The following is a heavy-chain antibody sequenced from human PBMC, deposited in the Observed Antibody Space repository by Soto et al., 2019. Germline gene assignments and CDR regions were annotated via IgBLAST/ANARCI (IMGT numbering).Heavy chain of an antibody. CDR2: IIPIFGTA. D-gene: IGHD3-22*01. V-gene: IGHV1-69*06. J-gene: IGHJ6*02. CDR3: ARLTYYYDVAYGMDV. CDR1: GGTFSSYA. Sequence: ASVKVSCKASGGTFSSYAISWVRQAPGQGLEWMGGIIPIFGTANYAQKFQGRVTITADKSTSTAYMELSSLRSEDTAVYYCARLTYYYDVAYGMDVWGQGTTVTLSS.